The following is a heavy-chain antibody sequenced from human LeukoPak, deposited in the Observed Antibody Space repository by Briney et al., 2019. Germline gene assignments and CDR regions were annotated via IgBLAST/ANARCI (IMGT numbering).Heavy chain of an antibody. D-gene: IGHD6-6*01. J-gene: IGHJ4*02. Sequence: PGGSLRLSCAASGFTFSSYGMHWVRQAPGKGLEWVAVISYDGSNKYYADSVKGRFTISRDNSKNTLYLQMYSLRAEDTAVYYCAKAYSIMYGSSGVDYWGQGTLVTVSS. CDR3: AKAYSIMYGSSGVDY. CDR1: GFTFSSYG. V-gene: IGHV3-30*18. CDR2: ISYDGSNK.